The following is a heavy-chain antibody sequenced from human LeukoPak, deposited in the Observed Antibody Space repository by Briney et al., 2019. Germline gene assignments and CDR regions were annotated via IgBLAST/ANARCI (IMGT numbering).Heavy chain of an antibody. CDR3: ARDVGFGELLPYYFDY. D-gene: IGHD3-10*01. CDR1: GGSFSGYY. V-gene: IGHV4-34*01. J-gene: IGHJ4*02. Sequence: SETLSLTRAVYGGSFSGYYWSWIRQPPGKGLEWIGEINHSGSTNYNPSLKSRVTISVDTSKNQFSLKLSSVTAADTAVYYCARDVGFGELLPYYFDYWGQGTLVTVSS. CDR2: INHSGST.